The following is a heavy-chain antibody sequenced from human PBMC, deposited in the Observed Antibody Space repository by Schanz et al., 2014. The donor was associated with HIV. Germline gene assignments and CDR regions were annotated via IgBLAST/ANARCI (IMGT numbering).Heavy chain of an antibody. CDR1: GFTFSDFY. CDR3: ARSEWVDQK. J-gene: IGHJ4*02. CDR2: ISISSTTI. D-gene: IGHD6-19*01. Sequence: QEQLVESGGGLVKPGGSLRLSCAASGFTFSDFYMSWLRQAPGKGLESVSYISISSTTIYYADSVKGRFTISRDNAKNSLFLQMNSLRDEDTAVYYCARSEWVDQKWGQGTLVTVSS. V-gene: IGHV3-11*04.